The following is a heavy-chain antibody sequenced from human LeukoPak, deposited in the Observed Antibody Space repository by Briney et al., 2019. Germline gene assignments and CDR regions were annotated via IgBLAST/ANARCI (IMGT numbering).Heavy chain of an antibody. J-gene: IGHJ6*02. Sequence: ASVKVSCKASGYTFTSYYMHWVREAPGQGLEWMGIINPSGGSTSYAQKFQGRVTMTRDTSTSTVYMELSSLRSEDTAVYYCARDPLVLRDYYYGMDVWGQGTTVTASS. CDR1: GYTFTSYY. CDR3: ARDPLVLRDYYYGMDV. D-gene: IGHD5/OR15-5a*01. V-gene: IGHV1-46*01. CDR2: INPSGGST.